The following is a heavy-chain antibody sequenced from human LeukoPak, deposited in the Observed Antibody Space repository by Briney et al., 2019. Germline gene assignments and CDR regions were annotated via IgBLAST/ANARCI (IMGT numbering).Heavy chain of an antibody. CDR3: ARDPYSSGWPYFDY. V-gene: IGHV3-30-3*01. J-gene: IGHJ4*02. CDR1: GFTFSSYA. D-gene: IGHD6-19*01. CDR2: ISYDGSNK. Sequence: GSLRLSCAASGFTFSSYAMHWVRQAPGKGLEWVAVISYDGSNKYYADSVKGRFTISRDNSKNTLYLQMNSLRAEDTAVYYCARDPYSSGWPYFDYWGQGTLVTVSS.